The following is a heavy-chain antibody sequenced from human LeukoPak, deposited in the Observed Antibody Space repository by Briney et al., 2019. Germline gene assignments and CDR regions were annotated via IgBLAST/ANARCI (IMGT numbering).Heavy chain of an antibody. Sequence: GGSLRLSCAASGITVSNNYMSWVRQAPGKGLDWVSVTYVGGRTFYADSVQGRFTISRDNSKNTLYLQMNSLRVEDTAVYYCAREGHLGKYFDLWGRGTQVTVSS. D-gene: IGHD3-16*01. CDR1: GITVSNNY. V-gene: IGHV3-53*01. CDR3: AREGHLGKYFDL. CDR2: TYVGGRT. J-gene: IGHJ2*01.